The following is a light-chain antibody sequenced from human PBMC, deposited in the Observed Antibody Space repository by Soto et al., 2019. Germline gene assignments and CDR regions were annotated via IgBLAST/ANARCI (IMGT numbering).Light chain of an antibody. V-gene: IGLV2-11*01. CDR3: CTDAGTYKV. CDR2: HVS. CDR1: SSDVGDY. Sequence: QSALTQPRSVSGSPGQSVTISCTGTSSDVGDYVSWYQQHPGKAPKLMIYHVSKRPSGVPDRFSGSKSGNAASLTISGLQADDEADYYCCTDAGTYKVFGTGTKLTV. J-gene: IGLJ1*01.